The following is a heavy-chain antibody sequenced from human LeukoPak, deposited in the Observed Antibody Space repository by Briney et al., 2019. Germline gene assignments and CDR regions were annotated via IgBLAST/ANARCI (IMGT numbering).Heavy chain of an antibody. CDR3: ARAFGYYGMDV. Sequence: GGSLRLSRAASGFTFSSYWMSWVRQAPGKGLEWVANIKQDGSEKYYVDSVKGRFTISRDNAKNSLYLQMNSLRAKDTAVYYCARAFGYYGMDVWGQGTTVTVSS. CDR1: GFTFSSYW. D-gene: IGHD3-10*01. CDR2: IKQDGSEK. V-gene: IGHV3-7*01. J-gene: IGHJ6*02.